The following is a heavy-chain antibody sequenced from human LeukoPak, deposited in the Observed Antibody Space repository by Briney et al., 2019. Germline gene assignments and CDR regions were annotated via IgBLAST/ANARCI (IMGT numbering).Heavy chain of an antibody. CDR3: VRNDYVWGSYRVYYFDY. Sequence: GGSLRLSCVASGVTFSSYGMHWVRQAPGKGLEWVAFIRYDGSNEYYIDSVKGRFTLSRDNSKNTLYLQMNSLRAEDTAVYYCVRNDYVWGSYRVYYFDYWGQGTLVTVSS. D-gene: IGHD3-16*02. V-gene: IGHV3-30*02. J-gene: IGHJ4*02. CDR2: IRYDGSNE. CDR1: GVTFSSYG.